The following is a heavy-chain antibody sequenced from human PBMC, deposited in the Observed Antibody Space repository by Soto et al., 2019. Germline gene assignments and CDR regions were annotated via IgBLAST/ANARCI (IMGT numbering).Heavy chain of an antibody. V-gene: IGHV1-2*02. Sequence: GASVKVSCKASGYTFTGYYMHWVRQAPGQGLEWMGWINPNSGGTNYAQKFQGRVTMTRGTSISTAYMELSRLRTEDTAVYYCVRDTYFSGSSSYTRCFDFWGQGALVTVSS. CDR1: GYTFTGYY. CDR2: INPNSGGT. J-gene: IGHJ4*02. CDR3: VRDTYFSGSSSYTRCFDF. D-gene: IGHD3-22*01.